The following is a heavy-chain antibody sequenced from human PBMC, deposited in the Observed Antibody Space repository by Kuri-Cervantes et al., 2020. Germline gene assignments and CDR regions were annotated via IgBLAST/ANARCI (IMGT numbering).Heavy chain of an antibody. V-gene: IGHV4-34*01. J-gene: IGHJ6*03. D-gene: IGHD3-3*01. CDR3: ARASYDFWSGYYPYYYYMDV. CDR1: GGSFSGYY. CDR2: INHSGST. Sequence: SETLSLTCAVYGGSFSGYYWSWIRQPPGKGLEWIGEINHSGSTSYNPSLKSRVTISVDTSKDQFSLKLSSVTAADTAVYYCARASYDFWSGYYPYYYYMDVWGKGTTVTVSS.